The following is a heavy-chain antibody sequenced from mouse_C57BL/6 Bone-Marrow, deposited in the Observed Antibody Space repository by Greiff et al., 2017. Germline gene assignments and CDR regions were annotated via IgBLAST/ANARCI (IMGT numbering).Heavy chain of an antibody. V-gene: IGHV1-80*01. Sequence: VQLQQSGAELVKPGASVKISCKASGYAFRSYWMNWVKPRPGKGLEWSGQIYPGDGDTNYNGKFKSKATLTATNSSSTAYLHLTSLTSEDSAVYFCARLSSYDYWGQGTTLTVSS. CDR2: IYPGDGDT. CDR1: GYAFRSYW. J-gene: IGHJ2*01. D-gene: IGHD1-1*01. CDR3: ARLSSYDY.